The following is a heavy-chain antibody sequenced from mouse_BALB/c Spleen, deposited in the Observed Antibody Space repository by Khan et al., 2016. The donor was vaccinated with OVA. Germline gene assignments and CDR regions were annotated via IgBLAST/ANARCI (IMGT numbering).Heavy chain of an antibody. D-gene: IGHD2-4*01. CDR1: GYTFTDHA. V-gene: IGHV1S53*02. CDR3: KRDYRRDFEY. J-gene: IGHJ2*03. CDR2: ISPGNGNI. Sequence: QVQLKESDAELVKPGASVKISCKASGYTFTDHAIHWVKQKPEQGLDWIGYISPGNGNIKYNEKFKDKATLTADKSSSPAYLPLNSLTSEDSAVYFCKRDYRRDFEYWGQGTSLT.